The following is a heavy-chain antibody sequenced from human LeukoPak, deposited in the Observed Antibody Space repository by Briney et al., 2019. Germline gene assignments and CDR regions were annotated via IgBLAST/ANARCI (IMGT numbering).Heavy chain of an antibody. Sequence: GGSLRLSCTASGFTISSYAMSWVRQTTGKGMEWVTAISESGGSTYYADSVKGRFTICRDNGKNRLYLQMNSLRAEYTAVYYCAKNLYCGGGSCYPSALGMDVWGQGTTVTVSS. CDR2: ISESGGST. V-gene: IGHV3-23*01. CDR1: GFTISSYA. CDR3: AKNLYCGGGSCYPSALGMDV. D-gene: IGHD2-15*01. J-gene: IGHJ6*02.